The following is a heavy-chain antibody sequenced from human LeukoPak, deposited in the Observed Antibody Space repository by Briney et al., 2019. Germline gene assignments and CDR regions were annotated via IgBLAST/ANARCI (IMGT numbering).Heavy chain of an antibody. CDR1: GFTFSSYS. Sequence: GGSLRLSCAASGFTFSSYSINWVRQAPGKGLEWVSSISSSSSYIYYTDSVKGRFTISRDNAKSSLYLQMNSLRAEDTAVYYCARDRFSSGYDSSEHWGQGTLVTVSS. CDR3: ARDRFSSGYDSSEH. D-gene: IGHD3-22*01. CDR2: ISSSSSYI. V-gene: IGHV3-21*01. J-gene: IGHJ1*01.